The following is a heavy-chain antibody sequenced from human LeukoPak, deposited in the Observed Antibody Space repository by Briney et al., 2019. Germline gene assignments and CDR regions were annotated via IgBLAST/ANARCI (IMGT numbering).Heavy chain of an antibody. CDR3: ARDLGVSSDYYYYGMDV. V-gene: IGHV1-2*04. J-gene: IGHJ6*04. Sequence: ASVKVSCKASGYTFTGYYMHWVRQAPGQGLEWMGWINPNSGGTNYAQKFQGWVTMTRDTSIGTAYMELSRLRSEDTAVYYCARDLGVSSDYYYYGMDVWGEGTTVTVSS. D-gene: IGHD2-21*01. CDR2: INPNSGGT. CDR1: GYTFTGYY.